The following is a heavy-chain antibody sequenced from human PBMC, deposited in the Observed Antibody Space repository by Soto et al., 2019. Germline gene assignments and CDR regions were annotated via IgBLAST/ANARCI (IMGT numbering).Heavy chain of an antibody. Sequence: ASVKVSCKASAYTFTDYYLHWVRQAPGQGLEWMGWINPDSGATNYARRFQGWVTMTRDTSIGTVYMELNRLKSNDTAVYYCAREGLPILGRRYGMDVRGQGTTVTVSS. V-gene: IGHV1-2*04. J-gene: IGHJ6*02. CDR2: INPDSGAT. CDR3: AREGLPILGRRYGMDV. CDR1: AYTFTDYY. D-gene: IGHD2-15*01.